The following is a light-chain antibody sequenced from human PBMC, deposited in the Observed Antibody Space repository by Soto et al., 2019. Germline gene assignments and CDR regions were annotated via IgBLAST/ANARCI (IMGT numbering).Light chain of an antibody. V-gene: IGKV2D-30*01. CDR2: SAS. J-gene: IGKJ5*01. Sequence: DVVMSQSPLSLPVTLGQPASISCRSSQSLVYSDGNTYLNWFQQRPGQSPKLLIRSASTLQRGVPSRFSGSGSRTEFTLTIADLQPDDFGTYYCQQSLTMPITFGHGTRLEIK. CDR1: QSLVYSDGNTY. CDR3: QQSLTMPIT.